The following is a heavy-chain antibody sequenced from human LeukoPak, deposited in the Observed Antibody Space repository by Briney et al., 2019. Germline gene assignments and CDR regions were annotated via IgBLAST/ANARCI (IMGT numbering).Heavy chain of an antibody. V-gene: IGHV3-21*01. D-gene: IGHD1-26*01. CDR3: ARAFIVGATMWLDY. CDR1: GFTFSSYS. Sequence: PGGSLRLSCAASGFTFSSYSMNWVRQAPGKGLEWVSSISSSSSYIYYADSVKGRFTISRDNAKNSLYLQMNSLGAEDTAVYYCARAFIVGATMWLDYWGQGTLVTVSS. J-gene: IGHJ4*02. CDR2: ISSSSSYI.